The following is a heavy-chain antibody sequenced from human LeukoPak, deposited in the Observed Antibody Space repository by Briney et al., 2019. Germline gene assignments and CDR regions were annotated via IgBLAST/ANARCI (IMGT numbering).Heavy chain of an antibody. Sequence: ASVKVSRKACGGTFSSYAIRWVRQAPGQGLEWMGRIIPILGIANYAQKFQGRVTITADKSTSTAYMELSSLRSEDTAVYYCAGDGEYCSSTSCYFDYWGQGTLVTVSS. CDR1: GGTFSSYA. CDR3: AGDGEYCSSTSCYFDY. D-gene: IGHD2-2*01. J-gene: IGHJ4*02. V-gene: IGHV1-69*04. CDR2: IIPILGIA.